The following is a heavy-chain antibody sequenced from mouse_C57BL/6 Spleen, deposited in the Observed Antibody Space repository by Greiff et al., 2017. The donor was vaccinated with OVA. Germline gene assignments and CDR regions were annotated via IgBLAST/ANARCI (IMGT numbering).Heavy chain of an antibody. D-gene: IGHD1-1*01. Sequence: QVQLKQPGAELVMPGASVKLSCKASGYTFTSYWMHWVKQRPGQGLEWIGEIDPSDSYTNYNQKFKDKSTLTVDKSSSTAYMQLSSLTSEDSAVYYCALITTVVATDYWGQGTTLTVSS. CDR1: GYTFTSYW. CDR3: ALITTVVATDY. CDR2: IDPSDSYT. V-gene: IGHV1-69*01. J-gene: IGHJ2*01.